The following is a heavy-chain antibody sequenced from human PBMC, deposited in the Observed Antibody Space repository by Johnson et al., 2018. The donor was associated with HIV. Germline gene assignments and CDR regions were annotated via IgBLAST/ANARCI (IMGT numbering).Heavy chain of an antibody. J-gene: IGHJ3*02. V-gene: IGHV3-33*06. CDR3: AKVQGFRRAFDI. D-gene: IGHD2-15*01. Sequence: QVQLVESGGGVVQPGRSLRLSCAASGFTFSSYGMHWVRQAPGKGLEWVAVIWYDGSNKYYADSVKGRFTISRDNSKNTLYLQMNSLRAEDTAVYYCAKVQGFRRAFDIWGQGTMVTVSS. CDR1: GFTFSSYG. CDR2: IWYDGSNK.